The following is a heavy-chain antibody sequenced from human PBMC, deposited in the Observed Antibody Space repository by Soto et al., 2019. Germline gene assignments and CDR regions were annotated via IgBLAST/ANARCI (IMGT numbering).Heavy chain of an antibody. D-gene: IGHD6-13*01. J-gene: IGHJ4*02. CDR2: ISNRGDST. V-gene: IGHV3-23*01. Sequence: GGSLRLSCASSGFIFSSYAMSWVRQAPGKGLEWVSGISNRGDSTYYADSVKGRFTISRDNSKKTLYLQMNSLRGEDTAVYYCAKDALSTSWYEFDYWGQGTLVTVSS. CDR3: AKDALSTSWYEFDY. CDR1: GFIFSSYA.